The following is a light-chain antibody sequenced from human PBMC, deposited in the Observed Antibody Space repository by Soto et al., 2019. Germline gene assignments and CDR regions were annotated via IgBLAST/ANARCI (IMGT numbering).Light chain of an antibody. Sequence: DMQMTQSPSSLSASVGDTVTITCRASQSISVHLNWYQQKPGKVPKLLIYAASNLQSGVPLRFSGSGSERDFALTISSLQPEDFATYYCQQIYITPYTFGQGTKLEIK. CDR2: AAS. CDR3: QQIYITPYT. CDR1: QSISVH. V-gene: IGKV1-39*01. J-gene: IGKJ2*01.